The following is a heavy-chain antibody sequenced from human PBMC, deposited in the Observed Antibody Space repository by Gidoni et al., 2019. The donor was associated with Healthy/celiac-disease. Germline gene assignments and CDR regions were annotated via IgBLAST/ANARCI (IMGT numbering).Heavy chain of an antibody. CDR2: ISSSSSYI. CDR1: GFTFSSSS. Sequence: EVQLVESGGGLVKPGGSLRLSCAASGFTFSSSSMNWVRQAPGKGLEWVSSISSSSSYIYYADSVKGRFTISRDNAKNSLYLQMNSLRAEDTAVYYCARPPSTSGWYSDAFDIWGQGTMVTVSS. J-gene: IGHJ3*02. CDR3: ARPPSTSGWYSDAFDI. D-gene: IGHD6-19*01. V-gene: IGHV3-21*01.